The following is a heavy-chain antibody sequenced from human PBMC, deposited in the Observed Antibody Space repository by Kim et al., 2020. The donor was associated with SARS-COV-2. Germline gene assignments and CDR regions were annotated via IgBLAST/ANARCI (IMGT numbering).Heavy chain of an antibody. CDR2: ISGSGVNT. CDR1: GFTFNNYA. Sequence: GGSLRLSCAASGFTFNNYAMSWVRQAPGKGLDWVSTISGSGVNTYYADSVKGRFTISRDNSKNTLYPQMNSLRAEDTAVYYCARWEGTVGNYYYKMDVWGLGTTVTVSS. V-gene: IGHV3-23*01. D-gene: IGHD1-26*01. CDR3: ARWEGTVGNYYYKMDV. J-gene: IGHJ6*02.